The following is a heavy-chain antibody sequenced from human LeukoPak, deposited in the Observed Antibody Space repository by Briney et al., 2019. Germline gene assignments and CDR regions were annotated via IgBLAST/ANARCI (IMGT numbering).Heavy chain of an antibody. V-gene: IGHV1-8*01. J-gene: IGHJ4*02. CDR2: MHPNSGNT. CDR3: ARGVSYRGDF. CDR1: GYTFTSYD. Sequence: GASVKVSCKASGYTFTSYDINWVRQATGQGLEWMAWMHPNSGNTGYAQKFQGGVTMTRDTSINTAYMELSSLTSEDTAVYYCARGVSYRGDFWGQGTLVTVSS. D-gene: IGHD1-26*01.